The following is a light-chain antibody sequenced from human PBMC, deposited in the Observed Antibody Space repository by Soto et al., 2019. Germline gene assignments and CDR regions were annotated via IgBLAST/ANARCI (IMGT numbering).Light chain of an antibody. CDR3: QQFHYWWT. J-gene: IGKJ1*01. Sequence: EIVLTQSPGTLSLSPGERATLSCRASQSVSSNVAWYQQIPGQTPRLLIYGASTRATGIPVRFSGSGSGTEFTLTISSLQSEDFAFYYCQQFHYWWTFGQGTKVDIK. V-gene: IGKV3-15*01. CDR2: GAS. CDR1: QSVSSN.